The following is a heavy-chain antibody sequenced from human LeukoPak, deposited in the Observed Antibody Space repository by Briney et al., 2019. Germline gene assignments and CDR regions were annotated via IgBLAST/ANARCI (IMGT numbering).Heavy chain of an antibody. CDR3: ASEGATPPFPDYYENY. D-gene: IGHD3-22*01. V-gene: IGHV3-53*01. CDR2: IYSGGST. Sequence: PGGSLRLSCAASGFTVSSNYMSWVRQAPGKGLEWVSVIYSGGSTYYADSVKGRFTISRDNSKNTLYLQMNSLRAEDTAVYYCASEGATPPFPDYYENYWGQGTLVTVSS. CDR1: GFTVSSNY. J-gene: IGHJ4*02.